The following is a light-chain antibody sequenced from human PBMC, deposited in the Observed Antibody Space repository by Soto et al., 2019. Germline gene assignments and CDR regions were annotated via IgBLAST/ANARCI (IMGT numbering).Light chain of an antibody. CDR3: QQRSNWYT. V-gene: IGKV3-11*01. CDR1: QSVGNY. CDR2: DAS. J-gene: IGKJ2*01. Sequence: EIVLTQSPATLSLSPGERATLSCRASQSVGNYLAWYQHKPGQAPRLLIYDASNRATGIPARFSGSGSGTDFTLTISILEPEDFAVYYCQQRSNWYTFGQGTKLEIK.